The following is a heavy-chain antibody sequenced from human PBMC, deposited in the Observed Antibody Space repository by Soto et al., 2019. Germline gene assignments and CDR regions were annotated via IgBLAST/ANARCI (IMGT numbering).Heavy chain of an antibody. CDR2: ISSTSNTI. J-gene: IGHJ4*02. Sequence: GGSRRLSCAASGCTFSTYSMSWVRQAPGKGLEWVSYISSTSNTIYYADSVKGRFTISRDNAKNSLYLHMNSLSAEDTAVYYCARDRGCSGGVCYRDLDYWGQGTLVTVSS. V-gene: IGHV3-48*01. D-gene: IGHD2-15*01. CDR1: GCTFSTYS. CDR3: ARDRGCSGGVCYRDLDY.